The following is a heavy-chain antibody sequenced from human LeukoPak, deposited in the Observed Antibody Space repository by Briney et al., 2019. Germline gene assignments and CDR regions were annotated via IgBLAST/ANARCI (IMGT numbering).Heavy chain of an antibody. CDR1: GLTFSSYA. CDR3: AKEVGYDSSGYDDF. CDR2: ISGSGSST. V-gene: IGHV3-23*01. J-gene: IGHJ4*02. Sequence: PGGSLRLSCAASGLTFSSYAMSWVRQAPGKGLEWVSAISGSGSSTYYADSVKGRFTISRDNSKNTLYLQMNSLRAEDTALYYCAKEVGYDSSGYDDFWGQGTLVTVSS. D-gene: IGHD3-22*01.